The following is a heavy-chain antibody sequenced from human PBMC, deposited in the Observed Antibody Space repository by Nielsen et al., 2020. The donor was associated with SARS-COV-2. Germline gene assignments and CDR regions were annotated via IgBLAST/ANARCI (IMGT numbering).Heavy chain of an antibody. CDR1: GDSISSSNW. CDR3: ARLLTNTGNYFRVDP. CDR2: IYHSGNT. V-gene: IGHV4-4*02. Sequence: SETLSLTCAVSGDSISSSNWWSWVRQPPGKGLEWIGDIYHSGNTNYNPSHKSRVTISVDKSKNQFSLRLIPVTAADTAVYYCARLLTNTGNYFRVDPWGQGTLVTVSS. D-gene: IGHD1-26*01. J-gene: IGHJ5*02.